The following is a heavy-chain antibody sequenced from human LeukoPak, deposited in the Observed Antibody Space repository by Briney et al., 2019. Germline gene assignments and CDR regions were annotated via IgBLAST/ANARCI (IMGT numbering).Heavy chain of an antibody. CDR1: EFTFSSHA. CDR3: VRGGPSTWS. V-gene: IGHV3-21*01. Sequence: GGSLRLSCAASEFTFSSHAMIWVRQAPGKGLEWVSSITSTSSHIFYADSVKGRFTISRDNAKNSLYLQMNSLRAEDTAVYYCVRGGPSTWSWGQGTLVTVSS. CDR2: ITSTSSHI. D-gene: IGHD2-15*01. J-gene: IGHJ5*02.